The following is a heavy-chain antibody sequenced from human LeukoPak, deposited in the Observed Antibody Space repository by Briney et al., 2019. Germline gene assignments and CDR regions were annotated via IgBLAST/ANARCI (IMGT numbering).Heavy chain of an antibody. Sequence: ASVTVSCKASGYTFTGYYMHWVRQAPGQGLEWMGWINPNSGGTNYAQKFQGRVTMTRDTSISTAYMELSRLRSDDTAVYYCARYRGSILELSSGWFDPWGQGTLVTVSS. J-gene: IGHJ5*02. CDR3: ARYRGSILELSSGWFDP. CDR1: GYTFTGYY. V-gene: IGHV1-2*02. D-gene: IGHD1-7*01. CDR2: INPNSGGT.